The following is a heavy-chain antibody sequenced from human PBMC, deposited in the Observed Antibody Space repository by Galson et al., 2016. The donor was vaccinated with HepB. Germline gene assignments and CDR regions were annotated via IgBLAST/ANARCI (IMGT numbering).Heavy chain of an antibody. D-gene: IGHD2-2*01. Sequence: SLRLSCAASGFTFSNFAMSWVRQAPGKGLEWVSAIGGGGGSPSYADSVKGRFTISRDNSKNTVYLQMSSLRAEDTAVYYCARDPQYQLTNYYYYGMDVWGQGTTVTV. J-gene: IGHJ6*02. CDR1: GFTFSNFA. CDR3: ARDPQYQLTNYYYYGMDV. CDR2: IGGGGGSP. V-gene: IGHV3-23*01.